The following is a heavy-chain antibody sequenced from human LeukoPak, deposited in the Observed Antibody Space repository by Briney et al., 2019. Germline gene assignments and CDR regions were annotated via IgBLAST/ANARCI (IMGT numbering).Heavy chain of an antibody. CDR2: ISGADSGT. CDR3: AKATSGRCLGAKCYPLDS. J-gene: IGHJ4*02. D-gene: IGHD2-15*01. V-gene: IGHV3-23*01. Sequence: PGGSLRLSCVASGLTLSNYAMSWVRQAPGKRLEWVSAISGADSGTYHADSVKGRFTISRDNSKNTLYLHMNSLRAEDTGKYYCAKATSGRCLGAKCYPLDSWGQGTLVTVPS. CDR1: GLTLSNYA.